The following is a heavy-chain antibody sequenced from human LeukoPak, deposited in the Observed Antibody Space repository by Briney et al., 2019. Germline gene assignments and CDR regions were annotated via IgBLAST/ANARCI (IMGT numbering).Heavy chain of an antibody. J-gene: IGHJ4*02. V-gene: IGHV3-30*02. CDR1: GFTFSSYG. CDR3: AKKTGYCSGGSCLGY. Sequence: PGGSLRLSCAASGFTFSSYGMHWVRQAPGKGLEWVAFIRYDGSNKYYADSVKGRFTISRDNSKNTLYLQMNSLRAEDTAVYYCAKKTGYCSGGSCLGYWGQGTLVTVSS. CDR2: IRYDGSNK. D-gene: IGHD2-15*01.